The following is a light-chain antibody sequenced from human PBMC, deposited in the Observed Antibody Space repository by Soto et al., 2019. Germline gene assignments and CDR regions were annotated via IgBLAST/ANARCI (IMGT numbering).Light chain of an antibody. CDR2: EVS. CDR3: SSYTGSNNLG. V-gene: IGLV2-8*01. CDR1: SSDVGGYNY. J-gene: IGLJ3*02. Sequence: QSVLTQPPSASGSPGQSVTISCSGTSSDVGGYNYVSWYQQHPGKAPKVMIYEVSKRPSGVPDRFPGSKSGNTASLTVSGLQAEDEADYYCSSYTGSNNLGFGGGTKVTVL.